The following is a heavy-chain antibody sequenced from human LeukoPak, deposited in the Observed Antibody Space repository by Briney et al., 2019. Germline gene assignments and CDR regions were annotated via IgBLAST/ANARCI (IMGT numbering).Heavy chain of an antibody. Sequence: ASVKVSCKTSSSAFTNYGVSWVRQAPGQGLECLGWINPYNGHTNCAQILQGRLSMTTDTSTTTVYMEQKSLRSDDRAIGYCASLNYYGDFNIWGQGTVVTVSS. CDR2: INPYNGHT. CDR3: ASLNYYGDFNI. V-gene: IGHV1-18*01. D-gene: IGHD4-17*01. CDR1: SSAFTNYG. J-gene: IGHJ1*01.